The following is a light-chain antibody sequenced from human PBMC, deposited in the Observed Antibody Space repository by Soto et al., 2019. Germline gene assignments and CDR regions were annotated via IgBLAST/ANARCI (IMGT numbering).Light chain of an antibody. J-gene: IGKJ5*01. CDR2: AAS. CDR1: QTVSSC. Sequence: DIVLTQSSATLSLAAGERAILSWRASQTVSSCLAWYQQKPGQAPRLLIYAASTWATGIPARFSGGGSGTDFTLTISSLEPEDFAVYYCQQLSDWPITFGQGTRLEIK. CDR3: QQLSDWPIT. V-gene: IGKV3-11*01.